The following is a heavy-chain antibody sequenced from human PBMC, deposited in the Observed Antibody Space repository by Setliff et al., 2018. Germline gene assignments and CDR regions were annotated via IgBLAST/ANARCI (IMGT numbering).Heavy chain of an antibody. CDR3: ARDGVFGGGYFDF. CDR1: GGTFSSYA. J-gene: IGHJ4*02. Sequence: GASVKVSCKASGGTFSSYAISWVRQAPGQGLEWMGWISPSRGATNYAQSFQGRVTMTADTSTNTAYMDLKSLRSDDTAVYYCARDGVFGGGYFDFWGQGTLVTVSS. CDR2: ISPSRGAT. V-gene: IGHV1-18*01. D-gene: IGHD3-16*01.